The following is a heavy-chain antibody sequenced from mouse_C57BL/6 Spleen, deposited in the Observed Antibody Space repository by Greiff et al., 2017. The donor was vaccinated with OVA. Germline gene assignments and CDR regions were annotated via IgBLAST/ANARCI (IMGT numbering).Heavy chain of an antibody. D-gene: IGHD2-13*01. CDR1: GFTFSSYG. CDR2: ISSGGSYT. CDR3: ARHDYDDSYAMDY. Sequence: DVKLVESGGDLVKPGGSLKLSCAASGFTFSSYGMSWVRQTPDKRLEWVATISSGGSYTYYPDSVKGRFTISRDNAKNTLYLQMSSLTSEDTAMDYCARHDYDDSYAMDYWGQGTSVTVSS. V-gene: IGHV5-6*02. J-gene: IGHJ4*01.